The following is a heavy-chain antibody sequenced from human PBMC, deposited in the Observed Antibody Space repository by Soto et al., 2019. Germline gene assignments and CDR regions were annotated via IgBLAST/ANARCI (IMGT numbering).Heavy chain of an antibody. CDR1: GGSIRSYY. V-gene: IGHV4-59*08. CDR3: ARQGSDYESSGHHNTIFDY. J-gene: IGHJ4*02. Sequence: SETLSLTCTVSGGSIRSYYWSWIRQSPGKGLEWIGSIFYSGSTNYNPSLKSQVTISVDTSKSQFTLNLNSVTAADTAVYYCARQGSDYESSGHHNTIFDYWGQGALVNVS. D-gene: IGHD3-22*01. CDR2: IFYSGST.